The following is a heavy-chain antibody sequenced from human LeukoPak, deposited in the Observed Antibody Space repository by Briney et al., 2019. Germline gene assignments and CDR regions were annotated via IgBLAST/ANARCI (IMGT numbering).Heavy chain of an antibody. CDR1: GFSLSTPGVG. Sequence: SGPTLVKPTQTLTLTCTFSGFSLSTPGVGVAWIRQPPGKALDWLALIYWDDNKHYSPSLTSRLTVNGDTSKNQVVLTMPNMDPVDTSTYYCAHIMDSDFHYFDSWGQGLLVTVSS. CDR2: IYWDDNK. J-gene: IGHJ4*02. CDR3: AHIMDSDFHYFDS. V-gene: IGHV2-5*02. D-gene: IGHD2-2*03.